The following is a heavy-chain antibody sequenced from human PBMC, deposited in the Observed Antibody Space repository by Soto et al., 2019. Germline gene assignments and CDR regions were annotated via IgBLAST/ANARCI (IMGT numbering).Heavy chain of an antibody. V-gene: IGHV4-31*03. D-gene: IGHD3-10*01. CDR1: GGSISSGGYY. J-gene: IGHJ5*02. Sequence: SETLSLTCTVSGGSISSGGYYWSWIRQHPGKGLEWIGYIYYSGSTYYNPSLKSRVTISVDTSKNQFSLKLSSVTAADTAVYYCARNLYYYGSGSPRFDPWGQGTLVTVSS. CDR2: IYYSGST. CDR3: ARNLYYYGSGSPRFDP.